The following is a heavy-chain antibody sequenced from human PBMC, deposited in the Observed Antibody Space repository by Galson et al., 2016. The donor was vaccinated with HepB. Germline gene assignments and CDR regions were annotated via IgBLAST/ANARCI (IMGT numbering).Heavy chain of an antibody. V-gene: IGHV1-18*01. J-gene: IGHJ4*02. CDR3: ARAHYSPVGSAFDY. CDR1: GYTFINYG. Sequence: SVKVSCKASGYTFINYGISWVRQAPGQGLEWMGWISAYNGDTSYAQKLQGRVTMTTDTSTSTAYMELRSLRSDDTAVYYCARAHYSPVGSAFDYWGQGTLVTVSS. CDR2: ISAYNGDT. D-gene: IGHD1-26*01.